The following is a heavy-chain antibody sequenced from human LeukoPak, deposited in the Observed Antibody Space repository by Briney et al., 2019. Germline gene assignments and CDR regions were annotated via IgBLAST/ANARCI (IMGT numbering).Heavy chain of an antibody. Sequence: GGSLRLSCAASGFTFSNAWMSWVRQAPGKGLEWVGRIKSKTDCGTTDYAAPVKGRFTISRDDSKNTLYLQMNSLKTEDTAVYYCTTAFSDDYGDYDDYWGQGTLVTVSS. V-gene: IGHV3-15*01. CDR1: GFTFSNAW. CDR3: TTAFSDDYGDYDDY. J-gene: IGHJ4*02. D-gene: IGHD4-17*01. CDR2: IKSKTDCGTT.